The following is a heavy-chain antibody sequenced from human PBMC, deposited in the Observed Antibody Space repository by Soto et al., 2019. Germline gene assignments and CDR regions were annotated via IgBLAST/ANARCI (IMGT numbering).Heavy chain of an antibody. D-gene: IGHD3-22*01. CDR3: GRGIHDSSGYYPRFFDY. Sequence: SETLSLTCTVSGGSISSYYWSWIRQPPGKGLEWIGYIYYSGSTNYNPSLKSRVTISVDTSKNRFSLKLSSVTAADTAVYYCGRGIHDSSGYYPRFFDYGGQEPLATVPS. V-gene: IGHV4-59*01. CDR2: IYYSGST. J-gene: IGHJ4*02. CDR1: GGSISSYY.